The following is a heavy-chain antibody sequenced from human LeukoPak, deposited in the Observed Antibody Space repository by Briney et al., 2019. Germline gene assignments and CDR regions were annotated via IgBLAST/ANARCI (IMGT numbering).Heavy chain of an antibody. D-gene: IGHD6-13*01. J-gene: IGHJ6*03. CDR2: ISWNSGSL. CDR3: ARVEAAAGSNYCYYYMDV. CDR1: GFTFDDYA. Sequence: GRSLRLSCAASGFTFDDYAMHWVRQAPGKGLEWVSGISWNSGSLGYADSVKGRFTISRDNAKNSLYLQMNSLRAEDTALYYCARVEAAAGSNYCYYYMDVWGKGTTVTVSS. V-gene: IGHV3-9*01.